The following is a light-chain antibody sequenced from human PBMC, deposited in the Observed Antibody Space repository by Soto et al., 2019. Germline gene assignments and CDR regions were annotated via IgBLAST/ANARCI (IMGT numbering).Light chain of an antibody. CDR3: QQYGNSGVT. V-gene: IGKV3-20*01. J-gene: IGKJ3*01. CDR1: QSISSN. CDR2: RTS. Sequence: EIVMTQSPATLSVSPGERATLSCRASQSISSNLAWYQQKPGQAPRLLMFRTSSRATGIPDRFSGSGSGTDFTLTISRLEPEDFAVYYCQQYGNSGVTFGPGTKVDIK.